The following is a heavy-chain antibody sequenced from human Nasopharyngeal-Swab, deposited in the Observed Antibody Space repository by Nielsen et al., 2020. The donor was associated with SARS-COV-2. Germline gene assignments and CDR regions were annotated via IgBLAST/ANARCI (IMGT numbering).Heavy chain of an antibody. D-gene: IGHD5-12*01. CDR2: ISYDGSNK. CDR1: GFTFSSYA. CDR3: ARGEYSGYALRY. J-gene: IGHJ4*02. Sequence: GGSLRLSCAASGFTFSSYAMHWVRQAPGKGLEWVAVISYDGSNKYYADSVKGRFTISRDNSKNSLYLQMNSLRAEDTAVYYCARGEYSGYALRYWGQGTLVTVSS. V-gene: IGHV3-30*04.